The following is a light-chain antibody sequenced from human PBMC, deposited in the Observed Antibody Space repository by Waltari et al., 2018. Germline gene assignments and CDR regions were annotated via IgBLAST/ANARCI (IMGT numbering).Light chain of an antibody. CDR1: QSLVYIDERTS. V-gene: IGKV2-30*01. CDR3: MEVTHWPPHT. J-gene: IGKJ2*01. Sequence: DVVMTQSPLSLPVTLGQPASISCTSSQSLVYIDERTSWNWIPQRPGQSLRRLIYKVWTRDSGVPDRFSGSGSGTDFTGDFAIYNCMEVTHWPPHTFGQGTKLDIK. CDR2: KVW.